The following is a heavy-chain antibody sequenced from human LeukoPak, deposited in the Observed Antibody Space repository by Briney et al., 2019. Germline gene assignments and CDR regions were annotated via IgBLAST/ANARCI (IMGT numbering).Heavy chain of an antibody. J-gene: IGHJ4*02. CDR3: ARSPGYSYGWFDY. CDR1: GGTFSSYA. D-gene: IGHD5-18*01. Sequence: GASVKVSCKASGGTFSSYAISWVRQAPGQGLEWMGGIFPIFGTANYAQKFQGRVTITADESTSTAYMELSSLRSEDTAVYYCARSPGYSYGWFDYWGQGTLVTVSS. CDR2: IFPIFGTA. V-gene: IGHV1-69*01.